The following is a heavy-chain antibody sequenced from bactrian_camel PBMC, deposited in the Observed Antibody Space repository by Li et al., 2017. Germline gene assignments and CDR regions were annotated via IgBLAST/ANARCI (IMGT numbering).Heavy chain of an antibody. V-gene: IGHV3S54*01. D-gene: IGHD1*01. CDR1: GDIANYNY. J-gene: IGHJ4*01. CDR3: AVGRPYVCYTGSWRNSDVYNY. CDR2: IQTGRNVT. Sequence: VQLVESGGGSVQTGGSLRLSCATSGDIANYNYKGWFRQAPGKEREGVAAIQTGRNVTYYADSVNGRFTLSHENAMHTMYLQMNTLKPEDTAMYYCAVGRPYVCYTGSWRNSDVYNYWGQGTQVTVS.